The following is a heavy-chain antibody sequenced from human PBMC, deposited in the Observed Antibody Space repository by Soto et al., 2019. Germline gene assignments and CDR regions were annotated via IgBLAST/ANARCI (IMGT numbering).Heavy chain of an antibody. J-gene: IGHJ6*02. V-gene: IGHV3-23*01. Sequence: GGSLRLSFVASGFIFHTYAMNWVRQAPGKGLEWVSAISASGDSTFYADSLRGRLTISRDNSKDKLYLQMNSLTAEDTALYYCSKGTGTTGLYSMDXWGQWTTVTVSX. CDR3: SKGTGTTGLYSMDX. CDR2: ISASGDST. CDR1: GFIFHTYA. D-gene: IGHD1-7*01.